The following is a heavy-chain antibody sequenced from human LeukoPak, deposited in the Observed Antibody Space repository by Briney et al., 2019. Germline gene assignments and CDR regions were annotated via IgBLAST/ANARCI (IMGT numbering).Heavy chain of an antibody. CDR3: ATGDGYNSFDY. V-gene: IGHV4-4*07. CDR2: IYTSGST. Sequence: SQTLSLTCTVSGGSFSSYYWSWIRQPAGKGLEWIGRIYTSGSTNYNSSLKSRVTMSVDTSKNQVSLKLSSVTAADTAVYYCATGDGYNSFDYWGQGTLVTVSS. D-gene: IGHD5-24*01. CDR1: GGSFSSYY. J-gene: IGHJ4*02.